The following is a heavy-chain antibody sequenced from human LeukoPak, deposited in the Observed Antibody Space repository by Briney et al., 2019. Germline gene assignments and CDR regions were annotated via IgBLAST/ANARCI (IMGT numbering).Heavy chain of an antibody. CDR1: GYTFTSYY. D-gene: IGHD3-10*01. CDR2: INPSGGST. CDR3: ARGPMVRGVIIVAEPWWFDP. Sequence: ASVKVSCKASGYTFTSYYMHWVRQAPGQGLEWMGIINPSGGSTSYAQKFQGRVTMTRDMSTSTVYMELSSLRSEDTAVYYCARGPMVRGVIIVAEPWWFDPWGQGTLVTVSS. J-gene: IGHJ5*02. V-gene: IGHV1-46*01.